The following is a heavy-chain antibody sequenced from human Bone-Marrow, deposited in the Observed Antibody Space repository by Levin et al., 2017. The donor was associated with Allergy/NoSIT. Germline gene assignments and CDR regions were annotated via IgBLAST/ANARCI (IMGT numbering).Heavy chain of an antibody. V-gene: IGHV7-4-1*02. CDR2: INTNTGNP. Sequence: ASVKVSCKASGYTFTSYAMNWVRQAPGQGLEWMGWINTNTGNPTYAQGFTGRFVFSLDTSVSTAYLQISSLKAEDTAVYYCARVGSWAAPADIDYWGQGTLVTVSS. D-gene: IGHD3-10*01. CDR3: ARVGSWAAPADIDY. CDR1: GYTFTSYA. J-gene: IGHJ4*02.